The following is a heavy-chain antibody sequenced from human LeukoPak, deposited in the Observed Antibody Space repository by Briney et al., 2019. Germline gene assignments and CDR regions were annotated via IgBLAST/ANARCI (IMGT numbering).Heavy chain of an antibody. D-gene: IGHD6-19*01. V-gene: IGHV1-2*02. CDR2: INPNSGGT. CDR1: GYTFTGYY. CDR3: ARAVAGRYHFDY. J-gene: IGHJ4*02. Sequence: ASVKVSCKASGYTFTGYYMHWVRQAPGQGLEWMGWINPNSGGTNYAQKFQGRVTMTRDTSISTAYMELSRLRSDDTAVYYCARAVAGRYHFDYWGQGTLVTVSS.